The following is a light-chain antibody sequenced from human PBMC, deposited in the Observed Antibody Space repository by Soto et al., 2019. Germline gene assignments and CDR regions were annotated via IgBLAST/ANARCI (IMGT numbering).Light chain of an antibody. J-gene: IGLJ1*01. CDR2: DVS. CDR1: SSDVGGYNY. V-gene: IGLV2-14*01. CDR3: SSYTSSSTPYCV. Sequence: QSALTQPASVSGSPGQSITISCTGTSSDVGGYNYVSWYQQHPGKAPKLMLYDVSNRPSGVSNRFSGSKSGNTASLTISGLQAEDEADYYCSSYTSSSTPYCVFGTGTKLTVL.